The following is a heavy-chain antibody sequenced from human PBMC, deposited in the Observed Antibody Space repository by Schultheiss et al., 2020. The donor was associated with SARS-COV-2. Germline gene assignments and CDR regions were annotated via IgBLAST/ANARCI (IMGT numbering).Heavy chain of an antibody. J-gene: IGHJ5*02. CDR2: IYYSGST. CDR3: ARERHDGEGFDP. Sequence: SETLSLTCAVYGGSFSGYYWSWIRQPPGKGLEWIGYIYYSGSTYYNPSLKSRVTISVDKSKNQFSLKLSSVTAADTAVYYCARERHDGEGFDPWGQGTLVTVSS. V-gene: IGHV4-59*12. CDR1: GGSFSGYY. D-gene: IGHD3-10*01.